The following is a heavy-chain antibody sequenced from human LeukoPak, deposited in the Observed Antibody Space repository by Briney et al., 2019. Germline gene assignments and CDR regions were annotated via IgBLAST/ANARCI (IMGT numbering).Heavy chain of an antibody. Sequence: SGGSLRLSCGTSGFTFSSYAMSWVRQAPGKGLEWVSSISGSGGRTYYADSVKGRFTISRDSSKNTLYLQMNSLRADDTAVYYCARAPEWLIFDYWGQGTLVTVSS. J-gene: IGHJ4*02. CDR3: ARAPEWLIFDY. CDR2: ISGSGGRT. CDR1: GFTFSSYA. V-gene: IGHV3-23*01. D-gene: IGHD6-19*01.